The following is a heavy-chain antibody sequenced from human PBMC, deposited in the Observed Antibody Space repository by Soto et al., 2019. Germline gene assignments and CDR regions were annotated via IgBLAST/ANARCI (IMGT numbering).Heavy chain of an antibody. V-gene: IGHV3-74*01. J-gene: IGHJ6*02. CDR2: ISSYGSDT. Sequence: GGSLRLSCAASGFTFSRYWMHWVRQAPGKGLVWVSRISSYGSDTHYADSVKGRFTISRDNAKNTVYLQMNSLRAEDTAVYYCASSYAYAEGYYWYGIDVWGQGTTVTVSS. CDR3: ASSYAYAEGYYWYGIDV. CDR1: GFTFSRYW. D-gene: IGHD5-18*01.